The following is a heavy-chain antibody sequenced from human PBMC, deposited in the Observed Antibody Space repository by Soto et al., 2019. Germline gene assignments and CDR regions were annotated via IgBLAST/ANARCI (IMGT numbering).Heavy chain of an antibody. V-gene: IGHV3-53*04. J-gene: IGHJ4*02. CDR3: ARVQSDSKGWYHFDY. CDR1: GFTVSSNY. D-gene: IGHD6-19*01. CDR2: IKSGDSA. Sequence: EVQLVESGGGLVQPGGSLRLSCAASGFTVSSNYMGWVRQAPGKGLEWVSFIKSGDSAYYADSVRGRFTVSRHDSKNTLYLQMNSLRAEDTAAYYCARVQSDSKGWYHFDYWGQGTLVTVSS.